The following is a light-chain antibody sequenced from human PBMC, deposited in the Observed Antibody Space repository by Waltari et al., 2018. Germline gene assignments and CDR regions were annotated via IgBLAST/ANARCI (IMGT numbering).Light chain of an antibody. CDR1: SSDVGMYDY. CDR2: PVP. Sequence: QSALTQPPSASGSPGQSVTIACTGTSSDVGMYDYVSWYQQRPGKAPKLSSYPVPEPPSGVPDRFSCSKSGNPASLTVFGLQTEDEGTYYCGSYAGSTILLFGGGTELTVL. CDR3: GSYAGSTILL. V-gene: IGLV2-8*01. J-gene: IGLJ3*02.